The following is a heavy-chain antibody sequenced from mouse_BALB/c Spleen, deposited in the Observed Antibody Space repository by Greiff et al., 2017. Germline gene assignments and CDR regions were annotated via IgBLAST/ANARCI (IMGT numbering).Heavy chain of an antibody. J-gene: IGHJ1*01. D-gene: IGHD1-1*01. V-gene: IGHV5-12-1*01. Sequence: EVKVVESGGGLVKPGGSLKLSCAASGFAFSSYDMSWVRQTPEKRLEWVAYISSGGGSTYYPDTVKGRFTISRDNAKNTLYLQMSSLKSEDTAMYYCARGFSTTVVEGYFDVWGAGTTVTVSS. CDR2: ISSGGGST. CDR1: GFAFSSYD. CDR3: ARGFSTTVVEGYFDV.